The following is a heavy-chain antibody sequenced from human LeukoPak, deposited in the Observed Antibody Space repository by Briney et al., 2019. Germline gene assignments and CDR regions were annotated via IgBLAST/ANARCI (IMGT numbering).Heavy chain of an antibody. Sequence: SETLSLSCTVSGGSISSSGYYWGWIRQPPGKGLEWIASIYYSGSTYYNPSLKSRVTISVDTSKNQLSLKLSSLTAADTAVYYCARHEYSGSFYGLSWFDPWGQGTLVTVSS. CDR1: GGSISSSGYY. V-gene: IGHV4-39*01. D-gene: IGHD1-26*01. J-gene: IGHJ5*02. CDR2: IYYSGST. CDR3: ARHEYSGSFYGLSWFDP.